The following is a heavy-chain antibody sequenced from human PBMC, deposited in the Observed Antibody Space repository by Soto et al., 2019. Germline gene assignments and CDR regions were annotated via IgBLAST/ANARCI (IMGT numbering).Heavy chain of an antibody. CDR3: ARTGDGHHDFLDY. CDR2: INQDGNED. J-gene: IGHJ4*02. V-gene: IGHV3-7*01. CDR1: GFTFSSYW. D-gene: IGHD1-1*01. Sequence: VHLEESGGGLVQPGGSLRLSCAASGFTFSSYWMKWVRQAPGKGLEWVANINQDGNEDNLLDSVKGRFTISTDNANNSLFLQMSSLRVDDTAVYYCARTGDGHHDFLDYWGQGALVSVSS.